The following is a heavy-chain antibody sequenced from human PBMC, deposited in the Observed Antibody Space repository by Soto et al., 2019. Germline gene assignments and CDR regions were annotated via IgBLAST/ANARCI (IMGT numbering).Heavy chain of an antibody. CDR2: ISGSGGST. V-gene: IGHV3-23*01. CDR1: GFTFSSYA. D-gene: IGHD2-2*01. J-gene: IGHJ6*02. CDR3: AKDRIVVVPAAVYYYYYGMDV. Sequence: HPGGSLRLSCAASGFTFSSYAMSWVRQAPGKGLEWVSAISGSGGSTYYADSVKGRFTISRDNSKNTLYLQMNSLRAEDTAVYYCAKDRIVVVPAAVYYYYYGMDVWGQGTTVTVSS.